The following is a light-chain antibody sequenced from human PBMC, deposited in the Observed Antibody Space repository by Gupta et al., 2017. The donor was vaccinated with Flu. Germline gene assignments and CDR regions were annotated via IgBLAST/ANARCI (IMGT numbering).Light chain of an antibody. CDR2: RSS. J-gene: IGKJ5*01. V-gene: IGKV1-5*03. CDR3: QQYNSYPIT. Sequence: DIQMTQSPSTLSASVGDSVSLTCRASQSIGNSLAWYQQKTGRAPKLLIYRSSNLETGIPPRFSGGGSGTEFTLIISSLQPDDFATYYCQQYNSYPITFGQGTRLEI. CDR1: QSIGNS.